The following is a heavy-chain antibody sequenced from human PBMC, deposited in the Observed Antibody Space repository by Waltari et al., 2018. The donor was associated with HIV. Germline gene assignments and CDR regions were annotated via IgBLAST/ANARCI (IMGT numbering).Heavy chain of an antibody. D-gene: IGHD3-22*01. V-gene: IGHV4-61*02. CDR3: ATEGGDYYDSSGPNAFDI. J-gene: IGHJ3*02. Sequence: QVQLQESGPGLVKPSQTLSLTCTVSGGSISSGSYYWSWIRQPAGKGLEWIGRIYTRGSTNYNPSRKSRVTISVDTAKNQFSLKLSSVTAADTAVYYCATEGGDYYDSSGPNAFDIWGQGTMVTVSS. CDR1: GGSISSGSYY. CDR2: IYTRGST.